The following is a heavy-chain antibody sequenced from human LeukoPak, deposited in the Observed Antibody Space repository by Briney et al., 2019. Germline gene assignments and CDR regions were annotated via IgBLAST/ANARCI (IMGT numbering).Heavy chain of an antibody. Sequence: GASVKVSCKASGYTFTSYYMHWVRQAPGQGLEWMGIINPSGGSTSYAQKFQGRVTMTRDTSTSTVYMELSGLRSEDTAVYYCARDSGWLQLFYYFDYWGQGTLVTVSS. V-gene: IGHV1-46*01. CDR1: GYTFTSYY. J-gene: IGHJ4*02. CDR3: ARDSGWLQLFYYFDY. CDR2: INPSGGST. D-gene: IGHD5-24*01.